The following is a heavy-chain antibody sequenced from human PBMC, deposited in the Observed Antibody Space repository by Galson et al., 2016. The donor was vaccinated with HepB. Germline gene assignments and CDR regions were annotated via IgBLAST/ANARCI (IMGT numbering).Heavy chain of an antibody. CDR2: TFYRSNWQN. J-gene: IGHJ4*02. CDR3: ARSYLLGRGFGW. Sequence: CAISWDSVSSNSAGWNWIRQSPSRGLEWLGRTFYRSNWQNHYAESVKGRITINPDKSKNQFSLQLSSVTPEDTAVYYCARSYLLGRGFGWWGQGTLVTVSS. V-gene: IGHV6-1*01. CDR1: WDSVSSNSAG. D-gene: IGHD7-27*01.